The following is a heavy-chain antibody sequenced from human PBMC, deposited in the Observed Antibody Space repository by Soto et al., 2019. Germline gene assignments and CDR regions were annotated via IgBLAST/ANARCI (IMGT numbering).Heavy chain of an antibody. CDR2: IDPNSGGT. J-gene: IGHJ6*02. CDR3: ARGDCSGGRCYPLYYGMDV. D-gene: IGHD2-15*01. Sequence: ASVKVSCKASGYTFTGYYMHWVRQAPGQGLEWMGWIDPNSGGTNYAQKFQGRVTMTRDTSISTAYMELSRLRSDDTAVYYCARGDCSGGRCYPLYYGMDVWGQGTTVTVSS. CDR1: GYTFTGYY. V-gene: IGHV1-2*02.